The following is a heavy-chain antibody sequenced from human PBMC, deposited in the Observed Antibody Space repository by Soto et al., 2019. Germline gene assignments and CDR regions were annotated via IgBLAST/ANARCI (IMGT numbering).Heavy chain of an antibody. CDR1: GYTFTDYY. D-gene: IGHD2-2*01. CDR3: AKDPNIVVVPAATGGMDV. CDR2: INPNSGGT. V-gene: IGHV1-2*02. J-gene: IGHJ6*02. Sequence: ASVKVSCKASGYTFTDYYMHWVLQAPGQVLEWMGWINPNSGGTNYAQKFQGRVTMTRVTSISTAYMELSSLRSDDTALYYCAKDPNIVVVPAATGGMDVWGQGTTVTVSS.